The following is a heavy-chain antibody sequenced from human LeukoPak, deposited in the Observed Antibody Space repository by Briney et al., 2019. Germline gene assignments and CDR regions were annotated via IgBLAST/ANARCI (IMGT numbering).Heavy chain of an antibody. CDR2: INHSGST. V-gene: IGHV4-34*01. D-gene: IGHD3-9*01. Sequence: SETLSLTCAVSGGYIGSYYWSWIRQPPGKGLEWIGEINHSGSTNYNPSLKSRVTISVDTSKNQFSLKLSSVTAADTAVYYCARATDDILTGSEYYYYMDVWGKGTTVTISS. CDR1: GGYIGSYY. CDR3: ARATDDILTGSEYYYYMDV. J-gene: IGHJ6*03.